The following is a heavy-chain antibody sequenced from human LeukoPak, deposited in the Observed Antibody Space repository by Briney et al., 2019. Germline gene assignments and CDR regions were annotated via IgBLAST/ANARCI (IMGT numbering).Heavy chain of an antibody. CDR3: TRDRNSHSSGLYKSQFDY. CDR2: IKQDGSEK. CDR1: GLTFSSFW. D-gene: IGHD6-19*01. Sequence: PGGSLRLSCVAYGLTFSSFWMSWVRQAPGKGLEWVANIKQDGSEKYYVDSVKGRFTISRDNAKNSLYLQMNSLRAEDTGVYYCTRDRNSHSSGLYKSQFDYWGQGTLVTVSS. J-gene: IGHJ4*02. V-gene: IGHV3-7*01.